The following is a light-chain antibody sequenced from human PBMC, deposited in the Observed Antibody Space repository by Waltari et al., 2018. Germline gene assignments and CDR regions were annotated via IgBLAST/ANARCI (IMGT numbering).Light chain of an antibody. CDR2: AAS. V-gene: IGKV1-39*01. CDR3: QQSYNSPQT. J-gene: IGKJ1*01. CDR1: QHIGNY. Sequence: DIQLTQSPSSLSASVGDRVTITCRASQHIGNYLNWYQQKPGKAPNLLIYAASNLQSGVPSRFRGGGSRTDFTLTISSLQPEDFATYYCQQSYNSPQTFGQGTKVEIK.